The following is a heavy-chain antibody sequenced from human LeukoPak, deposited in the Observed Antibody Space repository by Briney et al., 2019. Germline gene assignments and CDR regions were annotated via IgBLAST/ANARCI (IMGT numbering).Heavy chain of an antibody. V-gene: IGHV3-48*01. CDR1: GFTFSSYS. CDR3: ARAVTWIDP. J-gene: IGHJ5*02. Sequence: TGGSLRLSCAASGFTFSSYSMNWVRQAPGKGLEWVSYISSSSSTIYYADSVKGRFTISRDNSKNTLDLQMNGLRAEDTAVYYCARAVTWIDPWGQGTLVTVSS. CDR2: ISSSSSTI.